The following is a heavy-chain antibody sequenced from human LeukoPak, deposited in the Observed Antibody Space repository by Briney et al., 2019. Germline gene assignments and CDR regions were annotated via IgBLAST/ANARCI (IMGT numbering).Heavy chain of an antibody. CDR3: ARDGPSGYCSSTSCHDAYYYYYYMDV. J-gene: IGHJ6*03. V-gene: IGHV1-18*01. CDR1: GYTFTSYG. CDR2: ISAYNGNT. Sequence: ASVKVSCKASGYTFTSYGISWVRQAPGQGLEWMGWISAYNGNTNYAQKLQGGVTMTTDTSTSTAYMELRSLRSDDTAVYYCARDGPSGYCSSTSCHDAYYYYYYMDVWGKGTTVTVSS. D-gene: IGHD2-2*01.